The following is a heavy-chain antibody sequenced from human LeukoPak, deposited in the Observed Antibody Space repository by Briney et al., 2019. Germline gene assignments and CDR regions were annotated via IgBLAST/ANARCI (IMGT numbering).Heavy chain of an antibody. D-gene: IGHD3-10*01. CDR3: AREGYGSGSSHFMDV. CDR2: IYYIGTT. CDR1: GVSISSYF. V-gene: IGHV4-59*01. Sequence: SETLSLTCTVSGVSISSYFWTWIRRAPGKGLEWIGYIYYIGTTNYNPSLKSRATISVDMSKNQSSLKLTSVTAADTAVYYCAREGYGSGSSHFMDVWGTGTTVTVSS. J-gene: IGHJ6*03.